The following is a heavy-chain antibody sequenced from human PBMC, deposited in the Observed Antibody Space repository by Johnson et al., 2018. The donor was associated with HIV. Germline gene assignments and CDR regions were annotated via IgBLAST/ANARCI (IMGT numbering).Heavy chain of an antibody. CDR1: GFTFDDYG. Sequence: DVQLVESGGGVVRPGGSLRLSCSASGFTFDDYGMSWVRQAPGKGLEWVSGINWNGGSTGYADSVKGRFTISRHNAKHLLFLHMNNLTAADTAVYYCVRGRDSSGDGGAFDIWGQGTMVTVSS. CDR2: INWNGGST. J-gene: IGHJ3*02. D-gene: IGHD1-26*01. V-gene: IGHV3-20*04. CDR3: VRGRDSSGDGGAFDI.